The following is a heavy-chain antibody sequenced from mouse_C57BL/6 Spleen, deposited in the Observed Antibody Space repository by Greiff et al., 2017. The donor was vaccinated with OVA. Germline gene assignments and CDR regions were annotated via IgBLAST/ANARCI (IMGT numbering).Heavy chain of an antibody. J-gene: IGHJ1*03. Sequence: QVQLQQPGAELVMPGASVKLSCKASGYTFTSYWMHWVKQRPGQGLEWIGEIDPSDSYTNYNQKFKGKSTLTVDKSSSTAYIQLSSLTSEDSAVYYCARDYGSSYGYFDVWGTGTTVTVSS. V-gene: IGHV1-69*01. D-gene: IGHD1-1*01. CDR3: ARDYGSSYGYFDV. CDR1: GYTFTSYW. CDR2: IDPSDSYT.